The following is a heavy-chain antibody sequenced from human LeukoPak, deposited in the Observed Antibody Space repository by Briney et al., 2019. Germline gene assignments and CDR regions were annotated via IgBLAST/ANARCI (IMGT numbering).Heavy chain of an antibody. V-gene: IGHV4-34*01. Sequence: SETLSVTCAVYGGSFSGYYWSWIRQPPGKGLEWIGEINHSGSTNYNPSLKSRVTISVDTSKNQFSLKLSSVTAADTAVYYCARLDYDFWSGYSDYWGQGTLVTVSS. D-gene: IGHD3-3*01. J-gene: IGHJ4*02. CDR1: GGSFSGYY. CDR3: ARLDYDFWSGYSDY. CDR2: INHSGST.